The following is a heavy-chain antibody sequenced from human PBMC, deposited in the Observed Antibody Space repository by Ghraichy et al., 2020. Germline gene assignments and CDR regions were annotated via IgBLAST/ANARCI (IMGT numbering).Heavy chain of an antibody. D-gene: IGHD5-18*01. CDR2: IYYSGST. CDR3: ARKGAGGYGKYYFDY. Sequence: SETLSLTCAVSGGSISSGGYSWSWIRQPPGKGLEWIGYIYYSGSTYYNPSLKSRVTISVDTSKNQFSLKLSSVTAADTAVYYCARKGAGGYGKYYFDYWGQGTLVTVSS. CDR1: GGSISSGGYS. J-gene: IGHJ4*02. V-gene: IGHV4-30-4*07.